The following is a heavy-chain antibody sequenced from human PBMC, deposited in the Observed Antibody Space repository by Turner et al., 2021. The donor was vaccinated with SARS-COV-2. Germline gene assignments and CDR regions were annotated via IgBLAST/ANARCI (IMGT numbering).Heavy chain of an antibody. D-gene: IGHD2-8*01. Sequence: QVQLVESGGGVVQPGRSLRLSCAASGFTFSSYGIHWVRQAPGKGLEWVAVIWYDGSNKYYADSVKGRFTISRDNSKNTLYLKMNSLTAEDTAVYYCARDPNAGYYYMDVWGKGTTVTVSS. J-gene: IGHJ6*03. CDR3: ARDPNAGYYYMDV. CDR1: GFTFSSYG. V-gene: IGHV3-33*01. CDR2: IWYDGSNK.